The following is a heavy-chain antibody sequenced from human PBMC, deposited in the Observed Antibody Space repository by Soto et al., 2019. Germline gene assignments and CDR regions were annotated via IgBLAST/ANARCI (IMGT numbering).Heavy chain of an antibody. V-gene: IGHV5-51*01. CDR2: IYPGDSDT. D-gene: IGHD5-12*01. CDR3: ARRVATIPYYYGMDV. Sequence: GESLKISCMGSGYSFTSYWIGWVRQMPGKGLEWMGIIYPGDSDTRYSPSFQGQVTISADKSISTAYLQWSSLKASDTAMYYCARRVATIPYYYGMDVWGQGTTVTVSS. CDR1: GYSFTSYW. J-gene: IGHJ6*02.